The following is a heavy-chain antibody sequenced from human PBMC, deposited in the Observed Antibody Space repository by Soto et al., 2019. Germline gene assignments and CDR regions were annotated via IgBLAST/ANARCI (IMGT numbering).Heavy chain of an antibody. CDR2: IIPIFGTA. Sequence: GASVKVSCKASGGTFSSYAISWVRQAPGQGLEWMGGIIPIFGTANYAQKFQGRVTITADESTSTAYMELSSLRSEDTAVYYCARRYCSSTSCYAPVDYYDGMDVWGQGTTVTVSS. J-gene: IGHJ6*02. CDR3: ARRYCSSTSCYAPVDYYDGMDV. D-gene: IGHD2-2*01. CDR1: GGTFSSYA. V-gene: IGHV1-69*13.